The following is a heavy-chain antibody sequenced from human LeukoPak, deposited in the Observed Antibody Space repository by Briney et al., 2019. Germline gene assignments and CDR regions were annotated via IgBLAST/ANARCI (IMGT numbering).Heavy chain of an antibody. CDR2: ISISSSYI. J-gene: IGHJ3*02. CDR3: ARDSYSSGRANDAFDI. D-gene: IGHD6-19*01. CDR1: GFTFSGYI. Sequence: GGSLRVSCAASGFTFSGYIMNWVRQAPGKGLWWVSSISISSSYIYYADSVKGRFTISRDNAKNSLYLQMNSLRAEDTAVYYCARDSYSSGRANDAFDIWGQGTMVTVSS. V-gene: IGHV3-21*01.